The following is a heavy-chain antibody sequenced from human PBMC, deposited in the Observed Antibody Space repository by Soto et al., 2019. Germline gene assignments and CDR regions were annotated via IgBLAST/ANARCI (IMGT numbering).Heavy chain of an antibody. J-gene: IGHJ6*02. CDR2: ISGSGGST. CDR3: AKDSPYDFWSGPQPYYGMDV. V-gene: IGHV3-23*01. D-gene: IGHD3-3*01. CDR1: GFTFSSYA. Sequence: GGSLRLSCAASGFTFSSYAMSWVRQAPGKGLEWVSAISGSGGSTYYADSVKGRFTISRDNSKNTLYLQMNSLRAEDTAVYYCAKDSPYDFWSGPQPYYGMDVWGQGTTVTVSS.